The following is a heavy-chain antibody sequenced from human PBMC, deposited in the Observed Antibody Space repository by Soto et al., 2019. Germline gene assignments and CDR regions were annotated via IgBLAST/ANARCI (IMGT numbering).Heavy chain of an antibody. J-gene: IGHJ5*02. V-gene: IGHV3-23*01. CDR2: MSGSGGST. D-gene: IGHD6-13*01. CDR3: RKPKLAAATDH. Sequence: VGSLRLACAADGFTFSIYAMNWVRQAPGKVLEWVSTMSGSGGSTYYADSVKGRFTISRDNSKNTLYLQMNSLTDEDTAVSYSRKPKLAAATDHWGQGTMVTVSS. CDR1: GFTFSIYA.